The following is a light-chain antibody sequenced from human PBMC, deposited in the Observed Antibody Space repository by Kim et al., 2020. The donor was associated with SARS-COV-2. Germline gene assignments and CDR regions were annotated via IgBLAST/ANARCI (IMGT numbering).Light chain of an antibody. CDR3: LQFYDVPWT. J-gene: IGKJ1*01. CDR2: WAS. Sequence: ATINCKSSRNVLSSYNNYNYLAWYQQKPGQSPQLVLYWASTRESGVPDRFSGSGSGTNFSLTISSLQAEDVAVYYCLQFYDVPWTFGQGTKVDIK. CDR1: RNVLSSYNNYNY. V-gene: IGKV4-1*01.